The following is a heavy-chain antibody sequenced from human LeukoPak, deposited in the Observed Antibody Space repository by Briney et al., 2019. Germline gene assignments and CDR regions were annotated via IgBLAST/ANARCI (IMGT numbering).Heavy chain of an antibody. CDR2: IHYSGTT. D-gene: IGHD3-22*01. CDR3: ARVTGYMIEDYFDY. V-gene: IGHV4-39*07. Sequence: TTSETLSLTCTVSGDSITSRSYYWGWIRQAPGKGLEWIASIHYSGTTYYKPSLKSRVTISVDTSKNQFSLRLSSVTAADTAVYYCARVTGYMIEDYFDYWGQGTLVTVSS. J-gene: IGHJ4*02. CDR1: GDSITSRSYY.